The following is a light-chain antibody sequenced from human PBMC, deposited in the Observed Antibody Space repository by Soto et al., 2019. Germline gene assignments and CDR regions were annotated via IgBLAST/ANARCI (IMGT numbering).Light chain of an antibody. V-gene: IGLV1-47*02. CDR3: ASWDDRLGAVI. CDR2: SNN. CDR1: SSNIGGTNY. J-gene: IGLJ2*01. Sequence: QSVLTQPPSVSAAPGQKVFISCSGSSSNIGGTNYAYWYQQLPGAAPKLLMHSNNLRPSGVPERISGSKSGASASLAISGLRSEDEAVYYCASWDDRLGAVIFGGGTKVTVL.